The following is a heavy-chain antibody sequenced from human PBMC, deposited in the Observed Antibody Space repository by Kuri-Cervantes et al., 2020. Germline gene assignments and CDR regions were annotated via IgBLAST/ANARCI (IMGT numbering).Heavy chain of an antibody. CDR3: ARQELPCSGGGCYWFDP. CDR2: INPNSGDA. V-gene: IGHV1-2*02. CDR1: GYTFTGYY. D-gene: IGHD2-15*01. Sequence: ASVKVSCKASGYTFTGYYMHWVRQAPGQGLEWMGGINPNSGDAHYAQKFQDRVSMTRDTSTSTVYMELSSLRSEDTAVYYCARQELPCSGGGCYWFDPWGQGTLVTVSS. J-gene: IGHJ5*02.